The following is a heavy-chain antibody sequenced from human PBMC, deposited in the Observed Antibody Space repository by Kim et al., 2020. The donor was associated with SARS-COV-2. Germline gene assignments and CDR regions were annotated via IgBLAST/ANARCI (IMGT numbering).Heavy chain of an antibody. Sequence: GGSLRLSCAASGFTFSSYWMHWVRQAPGKGLVWVSRINSDGSSTSYADSVKGRFTISRDNAKNTLYLQMNSLRAEDTAVYYCAREVYYYDSSRYFDLWGRGTLVTVSS. CDR3: AREVYYYDSSRYFDL. CDR1: GFTFSSYW. CDR2: INSDGSST. D-gene: IGHD3-22*01. V-gene: IGHV3-74*01. J-gene: IGHJ2*01.